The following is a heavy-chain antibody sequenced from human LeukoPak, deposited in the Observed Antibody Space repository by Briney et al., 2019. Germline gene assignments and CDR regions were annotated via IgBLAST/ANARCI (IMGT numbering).Heavy chain of an antibody. CDR2: IYYSGST. J-gene: IGHJ4*02. D-gene: IGHD2-15*01. V-gene: IGHV4-59*01. CDR3: ASLYCSGGSCYFDY. Sequence: SETLSLTCTVSGGSINSYYWSRIRQPPGKGLEWIGYIYYSGSTNYNPSLKSRVTISVDTSKNQFSLKLSSVTAADTAVYYCASLYCSGGSCYFDYWGQGTLVTVSS. CDR1: GGSINSYY.